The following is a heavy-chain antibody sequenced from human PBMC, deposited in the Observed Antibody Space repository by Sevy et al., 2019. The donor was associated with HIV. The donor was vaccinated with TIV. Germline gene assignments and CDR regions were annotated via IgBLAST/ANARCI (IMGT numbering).Heavy chain of an antibody. CDR1: GFTFSSYS. J-gene: IGHJ4*02. D-gene: IGHD1-26*01. V-gene: IGHV3-48*01. CDR2: ISSSSSAI. Sequence: GGSLRLSCAASGFTFSSYSMNWVRQAPGKGLEWGSYISSSSSAIYYADSVKGRFTISRDNAKNSLYLQMNSLRAEDTAASYCARHPQVGATPSFDYWGQGTLVTVSS. CDR3: ARHPQVGATPSFDY.